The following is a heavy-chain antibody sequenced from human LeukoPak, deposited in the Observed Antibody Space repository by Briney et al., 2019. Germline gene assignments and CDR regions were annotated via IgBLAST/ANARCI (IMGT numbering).Heavy chain of an antibody. D-gene: IGHD3-22*01. CDR1: GFTFSTYG. CDR2: TRYDGSNK. Sequence: GGSLRLSCAASGFTFSTYGMHWLRQAPGKGLQWVAFTRYDGSNKYYADSVKGRFTISRDNSKNTLYLQMNSLRAEDTAVYYCEKDNYYDSDGYYVPDYWGQGTLVTVSS. J-gene: IGHJ4*02. V-gene: IGHV3-30*02. CDR3: EKDNYYDSDGYYVPDY.